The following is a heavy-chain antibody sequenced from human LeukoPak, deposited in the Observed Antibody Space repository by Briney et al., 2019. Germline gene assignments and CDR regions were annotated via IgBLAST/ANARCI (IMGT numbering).Heavy chain of an antibody. Sequence: GGSLRLSCAASGFTFSNAWMNWVRQAPGKGLEWVSYISSSSTIYYADSVKGRFTISRDNAKNSLYLQMNSLRAEDTAVYYCARGAYYYEDWGQGTLVTVSS. CDR1: GFTFSNAW. V-gene: IGHV3-69-1*01. CDR3: ARGAYYYED. D-gene: IGHD3-22*01. CDR2: ISSSSTI. J-gene: IGHJ4*02.